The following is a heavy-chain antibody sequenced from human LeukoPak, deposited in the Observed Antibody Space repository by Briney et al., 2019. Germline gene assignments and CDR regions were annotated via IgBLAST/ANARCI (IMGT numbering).Heavy chain of an antibody. V-gene: IGHV3-64*01. CDR2: ISSNGGST. D-gene: IGHD6-13*01. Sequence: GGSLRLSCAASGFTFSSYAMHWVRQAPGKGLEYVSAISSNGGSTYYANSVKGRFTISRDNSKNTLYLQMGSLRAEDMAVYYCARDSLLRAAAGTSYYYMDVWGKGTTVTVSS. J-gene: IGHJ6*03. CDR1: GFTFSSYA. CDR3: ARDSLLRAAAGTSYYYMDV.